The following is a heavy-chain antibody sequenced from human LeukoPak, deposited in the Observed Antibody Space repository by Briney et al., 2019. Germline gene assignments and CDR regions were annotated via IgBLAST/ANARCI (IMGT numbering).Heavy chain of an antibody. D-gene: IGHD3-16*01. J-gene: IGHJ5*02. CDR1: GGSISSYY. Sequence: SETLSLTCTVSGGSISSYYWSWIRQPPGKGLEWIGYIYYSGSTNYDPSLKSRVTISLDTSKSQFSLKLTSVTAADTAVYYCARAPIPYDRSRTDYRFDPWGQGTLVTVAS. CDR2: IYYSGST. V-gene: IGHV4-59*01. CDR3: ARAPIPYDRSRTDYRFDP.